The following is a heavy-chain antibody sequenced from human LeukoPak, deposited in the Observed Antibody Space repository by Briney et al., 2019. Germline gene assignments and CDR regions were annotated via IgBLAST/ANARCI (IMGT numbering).Heavy chain of an antibody. CDR3: ARVWREWLVPYYYYYMDV. D-gene: IGHD6-19*01. CDR1: GFTFSSYG. Sequence: PGGTLRLSCAASGFTFSSYGMSWVRQAPGKGLEWVSVIYSGGSTYYADSVKGRFTISRDNSKNTLYLQMNSLRAEDTAVYYCARVWREWLVPYYYYYMDVWGKGTTVTISS. V-gene: IGHV3-53*01. J-gene: IGHJ6*03. CDR2: IYSGGST.